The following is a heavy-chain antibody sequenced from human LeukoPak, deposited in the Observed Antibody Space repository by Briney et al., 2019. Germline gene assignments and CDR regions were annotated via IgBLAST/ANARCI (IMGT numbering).Heavy chain of an antibody. V-gene: IGHV3-48*03. Sequence: GGSLRLSCAASGFTFSSYEMNWVRQAPGKGLEWVSFISGTGTFIYYADSVKGRFTISRDNAKNSLYLQMNSLRAEDTAVYYCASGHNFLDYWGQGTPVTVSS. CDR2: ISGTGTFI. CDR1: GFTFSSYE. J-gene: IGHJ4*02. CDR3: ASGHNFLDY. D-gene: IGHD1-20*01.